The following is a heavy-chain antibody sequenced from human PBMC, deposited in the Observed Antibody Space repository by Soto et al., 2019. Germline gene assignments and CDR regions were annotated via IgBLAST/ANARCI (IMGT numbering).Heavy chain of an antibody. CDR1: GCSISTYY. CDR3: ARHSGGYYYYGMDV. Sequence: SETLSLTCTVSGCSISTYYWSWIRQPPGKGLEWIGYIYYSGSINYNPSLKSRVTISVDTSNNQFSLKLSSVTAADTAVYYCARHSGGYYYYGMDVWGHGTTVT. D-gene: IGHD3-16*01. J-gene: IGHJ6*02. CDR2: IYYSGSI. V-gene: IGHV4-59*08.